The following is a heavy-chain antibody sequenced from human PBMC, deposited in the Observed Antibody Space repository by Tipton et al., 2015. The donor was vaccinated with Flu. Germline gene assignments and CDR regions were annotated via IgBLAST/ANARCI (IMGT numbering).Heavy chain of an antibody. Sequence: SLRLSCADSGFTFSTYAMHWVRQAPGKGLEWVAVISYDGSNKYYADSVKGRFTISRDNSKNTLYLQMNSLRADDTAVYYCARGRTGYSSGWPYYYYYGMDVWGQGTLVTVSS. D-gene: IGHD6-19*01. CDR2: ISYDGSNK. CDR1: GFTFSTYA. J-gene: IGHJ6*02. CDR3: ARGRTGYSSGWPYYYYYGMDV. V-gene: IGHV3-30-3*01.